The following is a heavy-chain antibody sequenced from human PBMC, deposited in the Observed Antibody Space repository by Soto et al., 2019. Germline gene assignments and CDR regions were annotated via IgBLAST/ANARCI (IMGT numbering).Heavy chain of an antibody. CDR3: ERSSYRSSSGVDS. V-gene: IGHV4-59*01. D-gene: IGHD6-6*01. CDR1: GGSISSYY. Sequence: SETLSLTCTVSGGSISSYYWSWIRQPPGKGLEWIGYIYYSVRTNYNPSLKSRVTISVDTSKNQFSLKLSYVTAEDTAVYYCERSSYRSSSGVDSLGEETLVTVSS. J-gene: IGHJ4*02. CDR2: IYYSVRT.